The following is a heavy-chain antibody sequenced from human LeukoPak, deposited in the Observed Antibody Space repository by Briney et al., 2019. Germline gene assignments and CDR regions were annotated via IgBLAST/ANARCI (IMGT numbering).Heavy chain of an antibody. V-gene: IGHV3-30*03. D-gene: IGHD3-22*01. CDR2: ISYDGSNK. CDR1: GFTFSSYG. CDR3: ARCTYSYEEEHFQH. J-gene: IGHJ1*01. Sequence: GGSLRLSCAASGFTFSSYGMHWVRQAPGKGLEWVAVISYDGSNKYYADSVKGRFTISRDNSKNTLYLQMNSLRAEDTAVYYCARCTYSYEEEHFQHWGQGTLVTVSS.